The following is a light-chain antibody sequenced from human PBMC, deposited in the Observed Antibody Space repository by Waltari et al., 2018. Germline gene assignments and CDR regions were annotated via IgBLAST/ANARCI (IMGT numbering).Light chain of an antibody. CDR1: SWYVGGSSL. CDR3: CSYVRNVTWV. Sequence: SPLTQPASVSGSPGQSITLPCIGTSWYVGGSSLFPLYQQHPGKAPQLMIYEDSKRPAGVSNRLSGLKTGNTASLTISGLQAEDEADYYCCSYVRNVTWVFGGGTKLTVL. J-gene: IGLJ3*02. V-gene: IGLV2-23*01. CDR2: EDS.